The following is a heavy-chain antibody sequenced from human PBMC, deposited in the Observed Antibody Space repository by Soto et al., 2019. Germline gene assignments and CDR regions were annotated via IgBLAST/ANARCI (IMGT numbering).Heavy chain of an antibody. CDR3: ARDSVRAAAGTGYYYDGMDV. J-gene: IGHJ6*02. CDR1: GFTFSSYG. CDR2: IWYDGSNK. D-gene: IGHD6-13*01. V-gene: IGHV3-33*01. Sequence: GGSLRLSCAASGFTFSSYGMHWVRQAPGKGLEWVAVIWYDGSNKYYADSVKGRFTISRDNSKNTLYLQMNSLRAEDTAVYYCARDSVRAAAGTGYYYDGMDVWDQGTTVTVSS.